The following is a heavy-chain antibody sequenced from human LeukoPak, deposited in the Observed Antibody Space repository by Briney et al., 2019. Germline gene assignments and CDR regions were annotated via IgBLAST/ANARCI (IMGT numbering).Heavy chain of an antibody. J-gene: IGHJ3*01. D-gene: IGHD3-9*01. Sequence: PSETLSLTCTVSGYSISSGYYWGWIRQPPGKGLEWIGSINHSGSTYYNPSLKSRVTLSVDTSKNQFSLRLSSVTAADTAVYYCARDRYYDILTGYFGVDAFDDWVQGTMVTVSS. CDR2: INHSGST. V-gene: IGHV4-38-2*02. CDR1: GYSISSGYY. CDR3: ARDRYYDILTGYFGVDAFDD.